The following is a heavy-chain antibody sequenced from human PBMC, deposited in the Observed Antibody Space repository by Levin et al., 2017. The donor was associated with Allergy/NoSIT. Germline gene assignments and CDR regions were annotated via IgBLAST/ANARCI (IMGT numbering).Heavy chain of an antibody. Sequence: GESLKISCKGSGYSFTSYWISWVRQMPGKGLEWMGRIDPSDSYTNYSPSFQGHVTISADKSISTAYLQWSSLKASDTAMYYCARMGRCSSTSCYPNYYYYYYMDVWGKGTTVTVSS. D-gene: IGHD2-2*01. CDR1: GYSFTSYW. CDR3: ARMGRCSSTSCYPNYYYYYYMDV. CDR2: IDPSDSYT. J-gene: IGHJ6*03. V-gene: IGHV5-10-1*01.